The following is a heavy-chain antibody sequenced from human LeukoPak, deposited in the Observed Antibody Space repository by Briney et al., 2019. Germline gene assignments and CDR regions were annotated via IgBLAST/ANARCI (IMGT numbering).Heavy chain of an antibody. D-gene: IGHD3-10*01. CDR3: ARMSSVRGALEGY. CDR2: IKQDGSEK. Sequence: GGSLRLSCAASGFTFSSYWKSWVRQAPGKGLEWVANIKQDGSEKYYVDSVKGRFTISSDNAKNSLYLQMNSLRTEDTAVYYCARMSSVRGALEGYWGQGTLVTVSS. J-gene: IGHJ4*02. CDR1: GFTFSSYW. V-gene: IGHV3-7*01.